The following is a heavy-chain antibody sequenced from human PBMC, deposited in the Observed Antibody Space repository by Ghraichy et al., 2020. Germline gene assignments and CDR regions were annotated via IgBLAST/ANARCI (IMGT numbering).Heavy chain of an antibody. CDR1: GGTFSSYA. J-gene: IGHJ6*02. CDR2: IIPILGIA. Sequence: SVKVSCKASGGTFSSYAISWVRQAPGQGLEWMGRIIPILGIANYAQKFQGRVTITADKSTSTAYMELSSLRSEDTAVYYCASSRLELENYYYYGMDVWGRGTTVTVSS. V-gene: IGHV1-69*04. D-gene: IGHD1-26*01. CDR3: ASSRLELENYYYYGMDV.